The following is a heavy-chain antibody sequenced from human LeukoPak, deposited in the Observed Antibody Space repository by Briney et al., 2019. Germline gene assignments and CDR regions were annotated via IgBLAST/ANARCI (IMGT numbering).Heavy chain of an antibody. CDR2: ISNDGSYE. J-gene: IGHJ3*02. D-gene: IGHD6-6*01. V-gene: IGHV3-30*04. CDR1: RFTFSNYA. CDR3: ARDVHYTSSKPGWPFDI. Sequence: GRSLRLSCTASRFTFSNYAMHWVRQAPGKGPEWVAFISNDGSYEYYADSLKGRFTISRDNSKSTLYLQTNSLRPDDTAVYSCARDVHYTSSKPGWPFDIWGQGTVVTVSS.